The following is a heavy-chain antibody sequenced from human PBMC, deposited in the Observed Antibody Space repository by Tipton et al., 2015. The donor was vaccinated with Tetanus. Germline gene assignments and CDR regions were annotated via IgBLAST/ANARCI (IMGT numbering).Heavy chain of an antibody. CDR1: GYTFTSYD. Sequence: QLVQSGAEVKKPGASVKVSCKASGYTFTSYDINWVRQATGQGLEWMGWMNPNSGNTGYAQKFQGRVTMTRNTSISTAYMELSSLRSEDTAVYYCARDYYDILTGVHYLDYWGQGTLVTVSS. V-gene: IGHV1-8*01. J-gene: IGHJ4*02. CDR3: ARDYYDILTGVHYLDY. D-gene: IGHD3-9*01. CDR2: MNPNSGNT.